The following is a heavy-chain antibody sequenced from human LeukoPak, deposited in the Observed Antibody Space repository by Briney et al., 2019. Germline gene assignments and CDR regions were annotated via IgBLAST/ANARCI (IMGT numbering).Heavy chain of an antibody. CDR2: IVPILGIA. CDR1: GGTFSSYA. CDR3: ARGYYDSSGYYYDY. D-gene: IGHD3-22*01. J-gene: IGHJ4*02. V-gene: IGHV1-69*04. Sequence: SVKVSCKASGGTFSSYAISWVRQAPGQGLEWMGRIVPILGIANYAQKFQGRVTITADKSTSTAYMELSSLRSEDTAVYYCARGYYDSSGYYYDYWGQGTLVTVSS.